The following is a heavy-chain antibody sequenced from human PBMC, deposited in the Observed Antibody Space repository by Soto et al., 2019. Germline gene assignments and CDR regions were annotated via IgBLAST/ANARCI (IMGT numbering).Heavy chain of an antibody. J-gene: IGHJ2*01. CDR1: GGTFSSYA. CDR2: IIPIFGTA. V-gene: IGHV1-69*01. D-gene: IGHD4-17*01. CDR3: ARDGGGRYGDPEAGYFDL. Sequence: QVQLVQSGAEVKKPGSSVKVSCKASGGTFSSYAISWVRQAPGQGLEWMGGIIPIFGTANYAQKFQGRVTITADESTSTAYMELSSLRSEDTAVYYCARDGGGRYGDPEAGYFDLWGRGTLVTVSS.